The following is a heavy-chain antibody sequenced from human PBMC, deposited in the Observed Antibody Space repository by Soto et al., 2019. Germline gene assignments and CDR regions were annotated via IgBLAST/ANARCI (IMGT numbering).Heavy chain of an antibody. CDR2: ISGSGGST. CDR3: AKVQGPAGYSSGWYSGAFDI. J-gene: IGHJ3*02. Sequence: PGGSLRLSCAASGFTFSSYAMSWVRQAPGKGLEWVSAISGSGGSTYYADSVKGRFTISRDNSKNTLYLQMNSLRAEDTAVYYCAKVQGPAGYSSGWYSGAFDIWGQGTMVTVSS. D-gene: IGHD6-19*01. CDR1: GFTFSSYA. V-gene: IGHV3-23*01.